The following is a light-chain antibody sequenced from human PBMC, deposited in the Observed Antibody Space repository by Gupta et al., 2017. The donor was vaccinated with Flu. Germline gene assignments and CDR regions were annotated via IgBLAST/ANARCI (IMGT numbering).Light chain of an antibody. J-gene: IGKJ3*01. CDR2: GAS. CDR3: QQYNNCHPLFT. Sequence: IVLPQSPATLSVSPGEGATLSCRASQSVSSNLAWYKQKPGQAPRLLICGASTRANGIPARFSGSGAGTEFTLTISSRHSEDFAVYCCQQYNNCHPLFTFGHGTKVDIK. V-gene: IGKV3-15*01. CDR1: QSVSSN.